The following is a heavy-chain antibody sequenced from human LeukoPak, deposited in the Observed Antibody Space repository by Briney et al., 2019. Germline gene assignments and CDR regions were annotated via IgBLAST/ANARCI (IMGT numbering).Heavy chain of an antibody. D-gene: IGHD3-10*01. CDR1: GFTFSSYT. V-gene: IGHV3-48*01. Sequence: GGSLRLSCAASGFTFSSYTMNWVRQAPGKGLEWVSYISSSSSTIYYADSVKGRFTISRDNAKNSLYLQMNSLRAEDTAMYYCARGGFGELFSSDYWGQGTLVTVSS. CDR3: ARGGFGELFSSDY. CDR2: ISSSSSTI. J-gene: IGHJ4*02.